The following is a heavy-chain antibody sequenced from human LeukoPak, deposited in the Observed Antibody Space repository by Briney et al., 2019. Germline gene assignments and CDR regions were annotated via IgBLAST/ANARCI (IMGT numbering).Heavy chain of an antibody. J-gene: IGHJ4*02. CDR1: GFTFSSYA. CDR2: ISGSGGST. CDR3: AKDGSLYYVFSSVYYPLHFDY. D-gene: IGHD3-3*01. Sequence: PGGSLRLSCAASGFTFSSYAMSWVRQAPGKELEWVSAISGSGGSTYYADSVKGRFTISRDNSKNTLYLQMNSLRAEDTAVYYCAKDGSLYYVFSSVYYPLHFDYWGQGTLVTVSS. V-gene: IGHV3-23*01.